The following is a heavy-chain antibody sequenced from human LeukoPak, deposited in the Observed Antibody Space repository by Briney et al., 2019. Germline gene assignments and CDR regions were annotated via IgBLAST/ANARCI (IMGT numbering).Heavy chain of an antibody. CDR2: IIPIFGTA. Sequence: SVTVSCKASGGTFSSYAISWVRQAPGQGLEWMGGIIPIFGTANYAQKFQGRVTITTDESTSTAYMELSSLRSEDTAVYYCARAAAGTHYYYYMDVWGKGTTVTVSS. V-gene: IGHV1-69*05. J-gene: IGHJ6*03. CDR3: ARAAAGTHYYYYMDV. CDR1: GGTFSSYA. D-gene: IGHD6-13*01.